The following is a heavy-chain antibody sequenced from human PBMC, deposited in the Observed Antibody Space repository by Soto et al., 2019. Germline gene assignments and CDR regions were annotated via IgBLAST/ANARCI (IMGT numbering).Heavy chain of an antibody. V-gene: IGHV1-18*01. CDR1: GYTFSSSG. CDR3: ARDRPGISVIRAVKTYNYFDP. CDR2: ISANSGNT. Sequence: ASVKVSCKASGYTFSSSGFTWVRQAPGQGLEWMGWISANSGNTNYAQKLQGRVTMTTDTSTSTAYMELRGLRSDDTAVYYCARDRPGISVIRAVKTYNYFDPWGQGTLVTVSS. D-gene: IGHD3-10*01. J-gene: IGHJ5*02.